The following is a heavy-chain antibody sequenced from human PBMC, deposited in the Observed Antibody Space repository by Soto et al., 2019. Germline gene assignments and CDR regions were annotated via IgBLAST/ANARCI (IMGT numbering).Heavy chain of an antibody. CDR2: ISYDGSNK. Sequence: GGSLRLAFSASEFTFSGYAMHWVRQAPGKGLEWVAVISYDGSNKYYADSVKGRFTISRDNSKNTLYLQMNSLRAEDTAVYYCARGIAEAGTGFDIWGQGTMVTVSS. D-gene: IGHD6-13*01. V-gene: IGHV3-30-3*01. CDR1: EFTFSGYA. CDR3: ARGIAEAGTGFDI. J-gene: IGHJ3*02.